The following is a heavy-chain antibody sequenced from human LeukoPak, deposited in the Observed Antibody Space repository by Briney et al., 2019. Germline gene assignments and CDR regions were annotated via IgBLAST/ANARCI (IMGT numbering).Heavy chain of an antibody. Sequence: SETLSLTCAVYGGSFSGYYWSWIRQPPGKGLEWIGEINHSGSTNYNPSLKSRVTISVDTSKNQFSLKLSSVTAADTAVYYCKGGQLLWLTSLITSDDAFDIWGQGTMVTVSS. D-gene: IGHD2-2*01. V-gene: IGHV4-34*01. CDR3: KGGQLLWLTSLITSDDAFDI. CDR1: GGSFSGYY. CDR2: INHSGST. J-gene: IGHJ3*02.